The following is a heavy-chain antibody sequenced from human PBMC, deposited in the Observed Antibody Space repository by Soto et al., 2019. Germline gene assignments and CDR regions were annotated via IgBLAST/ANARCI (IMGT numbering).Heavy chain of an antibody. D-gene: IGHD3-22*01. CDR3: AAQYDSSGYPALDAFDI. CDR2: IVVGSGNT. Sequence: SVKVSCKASGYTFTSYGISWVRQARGQRLEWIGWIVVGSGNTNYAQKFQERVTITRDMSTSTAYMELSSLRSEDTAVYYCAAQYDSSGYPALDAFDIWGQGTMVTVS. V-gene: IGHV1-58*02. CDR1: GYTFTSYG. J-gene: IGHJ3*02.